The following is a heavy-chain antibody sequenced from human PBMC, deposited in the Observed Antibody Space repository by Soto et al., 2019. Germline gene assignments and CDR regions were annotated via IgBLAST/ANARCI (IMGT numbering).Heavy chain of an antibody. CDR1: GFTFSSYG. Sequence: PGGSLRLSCAASGFTFSSYGMHWVRQAPGKGLERAAVISYDGNNKYCAESVKGRFTISRDTSKNTLYLQMNSLRPEDTAVYYCVADYVATDTFDIWGRGTMVTVS. D-gene: IGHD3-10*02. J-gene: IGHJ3*02. V-gene: IGHV3-30*03. CDR2: ISYDGNNK. CDR3: VADYVATDTFDI.